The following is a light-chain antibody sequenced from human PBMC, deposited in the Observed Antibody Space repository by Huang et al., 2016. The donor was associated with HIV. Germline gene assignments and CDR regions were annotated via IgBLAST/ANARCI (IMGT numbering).Light chain of an antibody. V-gene: IGKV3-20*01. CDR2: GAS. J-gene: IGKJ3*01. CDR3: LHYGGSPIFT. Sequence: EIVLTQSPGTLSLSPGERATLSCRASQSVRTTYLAWYQQKPGQAPRLLIYGASTRAAGIPDRFSGSGSGTDFTLIISRLEPEDFAVYYCLHYGGSPIFTFGPGTKVDIK. CDR1: QSVRTTY.